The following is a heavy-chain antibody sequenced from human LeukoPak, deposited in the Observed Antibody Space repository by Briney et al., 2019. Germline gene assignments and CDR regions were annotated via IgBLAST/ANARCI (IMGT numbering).Heavy chain of an antibody. J-gene: IGHJ5*02. CDR1: GFTFSSYW. CDR3: ARVISAAAVNWFDP. CDR2: IKQDGSEK. V-gene: IGHV3-7*01. Sequence: GGSLRLSCAASGFTFSSYWMSWVRQAPGKGLEWVANIKQDGSEKYYVDSVKGRFTISRDNAKNSLYLQMNSLRAEDTAVYYCARVISAAAVNWFDPWGQGTLVTVSS. D-gene: IGHD6-13*01.